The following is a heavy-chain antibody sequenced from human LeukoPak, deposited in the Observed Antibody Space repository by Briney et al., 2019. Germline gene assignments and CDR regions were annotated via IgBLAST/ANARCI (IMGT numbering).Heavy chain of an antibody. D-gene: IGHD3-10*01. CDR3: ARGKKVRGVGDRYYYYYMDV. J-gene: IGHJ6*03. CDR1: GGSISSSSYY. V-gene: IGHV4-39*01. CDR2: IYYSGST. Sequence: PSETLSLTCTVSGGSISSSSYYWGWIRQPPGKGLEWIGSIYYSGSTYYNPSLKSRVTISVDTSKNQFSLKLSSVTAADTAVYYCARGKKVRGVGDRYYYYYMDVWGKGTTVTVSS.